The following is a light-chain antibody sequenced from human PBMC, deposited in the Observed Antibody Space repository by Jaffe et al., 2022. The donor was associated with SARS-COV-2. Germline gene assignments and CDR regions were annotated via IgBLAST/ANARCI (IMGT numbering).Light chain of an antibody. V-gene: IGKV3-15*01. J-gene: IGKJ2*01. CDR1: QSVDTY. CDR2: SAS. CDR3: QQYKNWPLYT. Sequence: EIVMTQSPGTLSVSPGERATLSCRASQSVDTYLAWYQQKPGQAPRLLMHSASTRATGIPARFSGSGSGTEFTLTISSLQSEDFAVYYCQQYKNWPLYTFGQGTKLEIK.